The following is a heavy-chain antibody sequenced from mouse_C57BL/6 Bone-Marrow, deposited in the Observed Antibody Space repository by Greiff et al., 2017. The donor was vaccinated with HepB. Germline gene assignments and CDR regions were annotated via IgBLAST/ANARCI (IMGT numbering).Heavy chain of an antibody. CDR1: GFTFSSYG. V-gene: IGHV5-6*02. J-gene: IGHJ2*01. Sequence: DVKLVESGGDLVKPGGSLKLSCAASGFTFSSYGMSWVRQTPDKRLEWVATISSGGSYTYYPDSVKGRFTISRDNAKNTLYLQMSSLKSEDTAMYYCARRLHSIFDYWGQGTTLTVSS. D-gene: IGHD2-10*02. CDR2: ISSGGSYT. CDR3: ARRLHSIFDY.